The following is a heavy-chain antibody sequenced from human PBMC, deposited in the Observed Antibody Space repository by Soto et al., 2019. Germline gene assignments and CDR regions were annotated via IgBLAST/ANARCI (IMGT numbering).Heavy chain of an antibody. J-gene: IGHJ4*02. CDR3: ARARLWDPDFDS. CDR1: GGSISSGDYY. Sequence: PSETLSLTCTVSGGSISSGDYYWSWIRQPPGKGLEWIGYIYYSGSTYYNPSLKSRVTISVDTSKNSLSLQMTSLRAEDTGVYYCARARLWDPDFDSWGQGTRVTVSS. D-gene: IGHD3-16*01. CDR2: IYYSGST. V-gene: IGHV4-30-4*01.